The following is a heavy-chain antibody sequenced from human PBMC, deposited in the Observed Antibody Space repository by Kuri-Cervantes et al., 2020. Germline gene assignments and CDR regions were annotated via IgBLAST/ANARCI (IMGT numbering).Heavy chain of an antibody. CDR2: IKSKTDGGTT. V-gene: IGHV3-15*01. J-gene: IGHJ4*02. Sequence: LTCAASGFTFSNAWMSWVRQAPGKGLEWVGRIKSKTDGGTTDYAAPVKGRFTISRDDSKNTLYLQMNSLKTEDTAVYYCTTDKHIVVVTATLFDYWGQGTLVTVSS. CDR3: TTDKHIVVVTATLFDY. D-gene: IGHD2-21*02. CDR1: GFTFSNAW.